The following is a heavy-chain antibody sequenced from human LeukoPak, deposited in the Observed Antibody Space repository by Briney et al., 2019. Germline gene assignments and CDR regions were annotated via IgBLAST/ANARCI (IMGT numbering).Heavy chain of an antibody. CDR2: IYSGGST. V-gene: IGHV3-53*01. CDR3: ARDRYYGGNFLYYFDY. Sequence: RPSRAPSGVTASINNMRSVPETPQEGVGRGSVIYSGGSTYYADSVKGRFTISRDNSKNTLYLQMNSLRAEDTAVYYCARDRYYGGNFLYYFDYWGQGTLVTVSS. J-gene: IGHJ4*02. CDR1: GVTASINN. D-gene: IGHD4-23*01.